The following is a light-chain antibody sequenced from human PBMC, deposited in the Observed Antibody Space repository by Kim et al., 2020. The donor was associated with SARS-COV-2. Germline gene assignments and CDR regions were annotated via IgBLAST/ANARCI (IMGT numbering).Light chain of an antibody. V-gene: IGKV3-20*01. CDR2: DAS. CDR1: QSVSNSR. CDR3: QQYGASSLT. Sequence: EIVLTQSPSTLSLSPGERATLSCRSSQSVSNSRLAWYQQKHGQAPRLLIYDASSRATGITDRFSGSGSGTDFTLTISRLEPEDFAGYYCQQYGASSLTIGGGTKVDIK. J-gene: IGKJ4*01.